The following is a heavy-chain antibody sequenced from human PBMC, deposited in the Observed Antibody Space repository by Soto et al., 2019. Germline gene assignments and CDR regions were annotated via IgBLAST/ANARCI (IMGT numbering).Heavy chain of an antibody. CDR1: GYTFTSYG. CDR3: AIRGSPRHNGAPAFDI. Sequence: QVQLVRSGAEVKKPGASVKVSCKASGYTFTSYGISWVRQAPGQGLECMGWISAYNGNTNYAQKLQGRVTMTTDTSTSTAYMELRSLRSDDTAVYYCAIRGSPRHNGAPAFDIWGQGTMVTVSS. V-gene: IGHV1-18*01. J-gene: IGHJ3*02. CDR2: ISAYNGNT. D-gene: IGHD3-3*02.